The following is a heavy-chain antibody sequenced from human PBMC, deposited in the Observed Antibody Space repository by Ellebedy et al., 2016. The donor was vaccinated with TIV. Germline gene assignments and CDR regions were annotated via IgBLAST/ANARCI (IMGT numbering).Heavy chain of an antibody. CDR3: ANRGPRGTVSMDV. D-gene: IGHD3-16*01. J-gene: IGHJ6*03. CDR1: GFTFSSYS. Sequence: PGGSLRLSCTASGFTFSSYSMFWVRQAPGKGLEWVALISYDVITQYYADSVKGRFTTSRDNSKNMLYLQMNSLRPEDTAVYYCANRGPRGTVSMDVWGKGTTVTVSS. V-gene: IGHV3-30*01. CDR2: ISYDVITQ.